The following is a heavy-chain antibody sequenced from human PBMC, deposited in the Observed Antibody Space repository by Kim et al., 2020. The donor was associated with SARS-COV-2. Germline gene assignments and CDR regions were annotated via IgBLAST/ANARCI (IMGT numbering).Heavy chain of an antibody. D-gene: IGHD1-26*01. CDR3: ARGVYSGHYYYLQH. Sequence: HSVKGRFTNSRDNSKNTLYLQVNSLRAEDTAVYYCARGVYSGHYYYLQHLGQGTLVTVSS. V-gene: IGHV3-23*01. J-gene: IGHJ1*01.